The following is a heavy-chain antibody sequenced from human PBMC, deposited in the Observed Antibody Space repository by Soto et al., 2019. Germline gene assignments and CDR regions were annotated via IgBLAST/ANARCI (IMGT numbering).Heavy chain of an antibody. V-gene: IGHV4-59*08. J-gene: IGHJ4*02. D-gene: IGHD2-15*01. Sequence: SETLSLTCTVSGGSISSYYWSWIRQPPGKGLEWIGYIYYSGTTNYNPSLKSRVTISVDTSKNQFSLKLSSVTAGDTAVYYCASWWARKGYFTHWGQGSLVTVSS. CDR1: GGSISSYY. CDR2: IYYSGTT. CDR3: ASWWARKGYFTH.